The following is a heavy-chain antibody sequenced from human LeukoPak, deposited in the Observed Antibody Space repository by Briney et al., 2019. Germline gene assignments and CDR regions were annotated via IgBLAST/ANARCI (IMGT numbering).Heavy chain of an antibody. V-gene: IGHV3-64*01. CDR3: ARAEQFVPGYFYYMDV. D-gene: IGHD6-6*01. CDR1: GLTFSRYP. CDR2: ISPDGGST. J-gene: IGHJ6*03. Sequence: PGGSLRLSCAASGLTFSRYPMHWVRQAPGKGLEYVSAISPDGGSTFYANSMKGRFTISRDNSKNTLYLQVGSLRGEDMAVYYCARAEQFVPGYFYYMDVWGKGTTVTVSS.